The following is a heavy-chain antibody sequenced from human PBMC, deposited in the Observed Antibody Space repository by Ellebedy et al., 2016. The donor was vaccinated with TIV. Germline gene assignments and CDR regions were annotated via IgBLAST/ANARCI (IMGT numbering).Heavy chain of an antibody. CDR3: ATDGSYGDYLSPQHAFTI. CDR2: INQDGRQK. J-gene: IGHJ3*02. CDR1: RFTFSSYW. D-gene: IGHD4-17*01. Sequence: GGSLRLSCTASRFTFSSYWMSWVRQAPGKGLEWVANINQDGRQKYYVDSVKGRFTIPRDNVKNSLYLQVNSLRAEDTAVYYCATDGSYGDYLSPQHAFTIWGQGTMVTVSS. V-gene: IGHV3-7*01.